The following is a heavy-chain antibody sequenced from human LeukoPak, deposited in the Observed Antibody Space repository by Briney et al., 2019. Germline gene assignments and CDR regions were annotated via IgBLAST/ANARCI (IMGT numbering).Heavy chain of an antibody. J-gene: IGHJ4*02. V-gene: IGHV3-74*01. CDR1: GFTFSSYW. D-gene: IGHD4-17*01. CDR3: ASLSMVTPFDY. Sequence: GRSLRLSCAASGFTFSSYWMHWVRHAPGKGLVWVSRINSDGSSTSYADSVKGRFTISRDNAKNTLYLQMNSLRAEDTAVYYCASLSMVTPFDYWGQGTLVTVSS. CDR2: INSDGSST.